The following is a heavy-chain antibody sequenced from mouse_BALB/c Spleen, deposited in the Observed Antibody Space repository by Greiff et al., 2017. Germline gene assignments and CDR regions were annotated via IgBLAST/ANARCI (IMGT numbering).Heavy chain of an antibody. D-gene: IGHD4-1*01. J-gene: IGHJ2*01. Sequence: QVTLKECGPGILQPSQTLSLTCSFSGFSLSTSGMGVSWIRQPSGKGLEWLAHIYWDDDKRYNPSLKSRLTISKDTSRNQVFLKITSVDTADTATYYCAREFTGRYFDYWGQGTTLTVSS. CDR1: GFSLSTSGMG. V-gene: IGHV8-12*01. CDR3: AREFTGRYFDY. CDR2: IYWDDDK.